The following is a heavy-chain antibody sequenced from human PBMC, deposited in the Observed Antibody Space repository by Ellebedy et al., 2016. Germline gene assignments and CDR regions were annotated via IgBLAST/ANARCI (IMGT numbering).Heavy chain of an antibody. D-gene: IGHD1-20*01. CDR1: GGSFSGYY. V-gene: IGHV4-34*01. CDR2: INHSGST. J-gene: IGHJ4*02. Sequence: SETLSLXCAFYGGSFSGYYWSWIRQPPGKELEWIGEINHSGSTNYNPSLKSRVTISVDTSRNQFSLKLRSVTAADTAVYYCARGPNWNDFDYWGQGTQVTVSS. CDR3: ARGPNWNDFDY.